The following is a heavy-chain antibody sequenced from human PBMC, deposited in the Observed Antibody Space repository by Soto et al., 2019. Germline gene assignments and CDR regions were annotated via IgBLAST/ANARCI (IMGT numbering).Heavy chain of an antibody. V-gene: IGHV4-31*03. CDR2: IYYSGST. D-gene: IGHD4-4*01. J-gene: IGHJ4*02. CDR3: ARTITVTSGDYFDY. CDR1: GGSISSGGYY. Sequence: KPSETLSLTCTVSGGSISSGGYYWSWIRQHPGKGLEWIGYIYYSGSTYYKSSLKSRVTISVDTSKNQFSLKLSSVTAADTAVYYCARTITVTSGDYFDYWGQGALVTV.